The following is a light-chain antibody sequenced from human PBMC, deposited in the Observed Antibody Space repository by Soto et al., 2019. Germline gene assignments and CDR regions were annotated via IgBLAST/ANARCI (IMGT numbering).Light chain of an antibody. CDR3: QQYSQWPIT. V-gene: IGKV3-20*01. J-gene: IGKJ5*01. CDR2: GAS. CDR1: QSVSSNY. Sequence: EIVLTQSPGTLSLSPGQRATLSCRASQSVSSNYLAWYQQKPGQAPRLLIYGASSRATGIPDRFSGSGSGTEFTLSISSLQSEDFAVYSCQQYSQWPITFGQGTRLEI.